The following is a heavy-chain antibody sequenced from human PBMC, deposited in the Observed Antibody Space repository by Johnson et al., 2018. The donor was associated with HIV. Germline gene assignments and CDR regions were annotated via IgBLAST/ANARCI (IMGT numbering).Heavy chain of an antibody. D-gene: IGHD5-18*01. CDR2: IKQDGNEK. Sequence: MQLVESGGGLVQPGGSLRLSCAASGFTFTSYWMSWVRQAPGKGLEWVANIKQDGNEKYDVDSVKGRFTITRDNAKNSLYPQMNSLRAEDTALYYWARGVGIQLWSSDAFDIWGQGTMVTVSS. J-gene: IGHJ3*02. CDR1: GFTFTSYW. V-gene: IGHV3-7*05. CDR3: ARGVGIQLWSSDAFDI.